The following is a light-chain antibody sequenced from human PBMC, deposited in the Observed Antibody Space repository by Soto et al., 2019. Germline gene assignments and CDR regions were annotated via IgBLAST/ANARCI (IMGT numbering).Light chain of an antibody. CDR1: QDISNY. CDR2: DAS. CDR3: QQYDNLPGGPLT. Sequence: DIQMTQSPSSLSASVGDRVTITCQASQDISNYLNWYQQKPGKAPKLLIYDASNLETGVPSRFSGSGSGTDFTFTISSLQPEDIATDYCQQYDNLPGGPLTFGGGTKVEIK. J-gene: IGKJ4*01. V-gene: IGKV1-33*01.